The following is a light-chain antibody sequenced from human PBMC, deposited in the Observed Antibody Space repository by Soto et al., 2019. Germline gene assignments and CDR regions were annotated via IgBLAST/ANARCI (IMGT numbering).Light chain of an antibody. CDR2: QDS. CDR1: KLGDKY. J-gene: IGLJ3*02. Sequence: SYELTQPPSVSVSPGQTASITCSGDKLGDKYACWYQQKPGQSPVLVIYQDSKRPSGIPERFSRSNSGNTATLTISGTQAMDEADYYCQAWDSSTNWVFGGGTKLTVL. V-gene: IGLV3-1*01. CDR3: QAWDSSTNWV.